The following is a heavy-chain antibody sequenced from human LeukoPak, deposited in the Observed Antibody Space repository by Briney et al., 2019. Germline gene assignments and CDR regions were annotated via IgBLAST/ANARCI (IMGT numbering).Heavy chain of an antibody. Sequence: PGGSLRLSCAASGFTFSTYWMSWVRQAPGKGLEWVANIKEDGSEKYYGDSVKGRFTISRDNAKNSLYLQMNSLRAEDAAVYYCARDSSGYQWGQGTLVTVSS. CDR1: GFTFSTYW. CDR3: ARDSSGYQ. V-gene: IGHV3-7*01. D-gene: IGHD3-22*01. J-gene: IGHJ4*02. CDR2: IKEDGSEK.